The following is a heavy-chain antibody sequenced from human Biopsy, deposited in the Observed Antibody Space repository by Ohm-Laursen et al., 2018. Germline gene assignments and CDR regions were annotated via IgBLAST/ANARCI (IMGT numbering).Heavy chain of an antibody. V-gene: IGHV4-61*08. CDR2: ISDTGTT. Sequence: GTLSLTCTVSGGSIGGSGDYWSWIRQPPGKGLEWIGYISDTGTTNHNPSLRGRVAMSVDTSKNQFSLQLTSVTAADTAMFFCARLFRLDDYWNDDPPDGFDVWGQGTMVTVSS. CDR3: ARLFRLDDYWNDDPPDGFDV. D-gene: IGHD3-3*01. CDR1: GGSIGGSGDY. J-gene: IGHJ3*01.